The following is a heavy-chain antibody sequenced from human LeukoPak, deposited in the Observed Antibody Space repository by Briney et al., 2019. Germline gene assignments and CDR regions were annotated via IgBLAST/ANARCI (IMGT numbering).Heavy chain of an antibody. CDR2: INPSGGST. J-gene: IGHJ4*02. Sequence: ASVKVSCKASGYTFTSYYMHWVRQAPGQGLEWMGIINPSGGSTSYAQKFQGRVTMTRDTSTSTVYMELSSLRSEDTAVYYCARDYYGSGSPKRYYFDYWGQGTLVTVSS. CDR1: GYTFTSYY. D-gene: IGHD3-10*01. CDR3: ARDYYGSGSPKRYYFDY. V-gene: IGHV1-46*01.